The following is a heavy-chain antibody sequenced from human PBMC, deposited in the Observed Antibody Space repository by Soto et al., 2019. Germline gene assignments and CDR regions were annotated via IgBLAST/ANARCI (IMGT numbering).Heavy chain of an antibody. CDR1: GYTFTSYD. V-gene: IGHV1-8*01. D-gene: IGHD3-10*01. CDR3: ARGWYYGSGSPFDP. CDR2: MNPNSGNT. Sequence: QVQLVQSGAEVKKPGASVKVSCKASGYTFTSYDINWVRQATGQGLEWMGWMNPNSGNTGYAQKCQGRVTMTRNTSISTANMELSSLRSEETAVYYCARGWYYGSGSPFDPWGQGTLVTVSS. J-gene: IGHJ5*02.